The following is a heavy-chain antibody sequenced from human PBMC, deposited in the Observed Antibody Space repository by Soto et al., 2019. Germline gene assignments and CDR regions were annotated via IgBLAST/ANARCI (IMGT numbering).Heavy chain of an antibody. V-gene: IGHV1-69*01. CDR2: IIPIFGTA. CDR1: GGTFSSYA. D-gene: IGHD2-15*01. CDR3: ARDLYCSGGSCYRDDAFDI. J-gene: IGHJ3*02. Sequence: QVQLVQSGAEVKKPGSSVKVSCKASGGTFSSYAISWVRQAPGQGLEWMGGIIPIFGTANYAQKFQGRVTITADESTSTAVMELSSLRSEDTAVYYCARDLYCSGGSCYRDDAFDIWGQGTMVTVSS.